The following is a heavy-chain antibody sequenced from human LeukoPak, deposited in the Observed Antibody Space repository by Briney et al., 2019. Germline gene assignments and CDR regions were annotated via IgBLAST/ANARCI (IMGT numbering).Heavy chain of an antibody. V-gene: IGHV3-7*01. J-gene: IGHJ4*02. D-gene: IGHD3-16*01. CDR3: ARHRGTYYDY. CDR2: IKQDGSET. Sequence: PWGSLRLSCAASGFTFSSYWMSWVRQAPGKGLEWVANIKQDGSETYYVVSVRGRFTISRDNAKNSLYLQMNSLRAEDTAVYYCARHRGTYYDYWGQGTLVTVSS. CDR1: GFTFSSYW.